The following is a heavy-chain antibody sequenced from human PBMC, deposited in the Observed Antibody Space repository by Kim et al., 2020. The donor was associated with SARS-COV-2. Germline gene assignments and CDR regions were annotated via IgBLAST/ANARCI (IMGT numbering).Heavy chain of an antibody. V-gene: IGHV5-10-1*01. Sequence: YSPSFQGHVTISADKSISTAYLQWSSLKASDTAMYYCARQTGQWLELFDYWGQGTLVTVSS. J-gene: IGHJ4*02. D-gene: IGHD6-19*01. CDR3: ARQTGQWLELFDY.